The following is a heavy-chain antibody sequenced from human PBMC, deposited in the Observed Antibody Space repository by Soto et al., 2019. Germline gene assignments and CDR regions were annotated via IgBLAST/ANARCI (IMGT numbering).Heavy chain of an antibody. Sequence: QVVLLQSGAEVKEPGSSVRVSCQVSGSTFNNFAFSWVRQAPGHGPKWMGGIVVDSNTAEYSQRFQDRVTITADTSTDTLYMELGSLTFEDTAVYYCARAIKRWEVNYYFDFWGQGTLVTVSS. CDR2: IVVDSNTA. CDR3: ARAIKRWEVNYYFDF. D-gene: IGHD1-26*01. CDR1: GSTFNNFA. J-gene: IGHJ4*02. V-gene: IGHV1-69*06.